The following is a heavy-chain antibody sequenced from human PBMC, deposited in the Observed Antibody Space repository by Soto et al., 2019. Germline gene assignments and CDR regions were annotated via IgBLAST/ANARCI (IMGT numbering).Heavy chain of an antibody. CDR1: GGSVSSYY. Sequence: SETLSLTCTVSGGSVSSYYWSWIRQPPGKGLEWIGHIYYSGSTKYNPSLKSRITVIVDTPKNEISLKLTSVTAADTAVYYCASLDGSGSYPYWGPGTLVTVSS. D-gene: IGHD3-10*01. V-gene: IGHV4-59*02. CDR2: IYYSGST. CDR3: ASLDGSGSYPY. J-gene: IGHJ4*02.